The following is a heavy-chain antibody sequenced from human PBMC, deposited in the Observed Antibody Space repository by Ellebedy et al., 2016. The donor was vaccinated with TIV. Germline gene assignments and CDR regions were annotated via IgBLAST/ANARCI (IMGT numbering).Heavy chain of an antibody. J-gene: IGHJ4*02. CDR3: ARDWCSTSCSVDY. Sequence: GGSLRLSXAASGFTFSSYGMHWVRQAPGKGLEWVAVIWYDGSNKYYADSVKGRFTISRDNSKNTLYLQMNSLRAEDTAVYYCARDWCSTSCSVDYWGQGTLVTVSS. D-gene: IGHD2-2*01. V-gene: IGHV3-33*01. CDR2: IWYDGSNK. CDR1: GFTFSSYG.